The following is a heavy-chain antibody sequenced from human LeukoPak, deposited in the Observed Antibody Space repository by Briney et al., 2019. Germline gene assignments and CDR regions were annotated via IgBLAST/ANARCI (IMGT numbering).Heavy chain of an antibody. J-gene: IGHJ4*02. CDR1: GFTFSIYA. V-gene: IGHV3-30*18. CDR2: ISYDGSNK. CDR3: AKSDLGHRSRQVGHFDY. Sequence: GGSLRLSCAASGFTFSIYAMSWVRQAPGKGLEWVAVISYDGSNKYYTDSVKGRFTISRDNSKNTLYLQMNSLRTEDTAVYYCAKSDLGHRSRQVGHFDYWGQGTLVTVSS. D-gene: IGHD2-15*01.